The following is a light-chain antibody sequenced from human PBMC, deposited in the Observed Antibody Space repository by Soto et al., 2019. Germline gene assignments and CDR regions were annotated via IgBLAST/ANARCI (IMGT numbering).Light chain of an antibody. V-gene: IGLV1-44*01. CDR3: GVWDDRLISYI. J-gene: IGLJ1*01. CDR1: TSNFGSNT. CDR2: GHN. Sequence: QSVLTQPPSTSGTPGQRVTISCSGSTSNFGSNTVSWYQQLPGAAPKLLIYGHNQRPSGVPDLFSGSKSGSSASLAFSGLQSEDEADYYCGVWDDRLISYIFGAGTKVTVL.